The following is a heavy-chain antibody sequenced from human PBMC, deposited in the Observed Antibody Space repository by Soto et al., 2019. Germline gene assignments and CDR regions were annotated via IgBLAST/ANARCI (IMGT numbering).Heavy chain of an antibody. CDR1: GFTFNNSA. Sequence: QTVGSLRLSCAASGFTFNNSAMTWVRQAPGQGLEWVASISENGGSRGGTYYADSVKGRFTISRDNSKNTLYLQVDSLTGADTAVYYCASAKAVVIAPLGIWGQGALVT. CDR3: ASAKAVVIAPLGI. D-gene: IGHD2-21*01. V-gene: IGHV3-23*01. J-gene: IGHJ3*02. CDR2: ISENGGSRGGT.